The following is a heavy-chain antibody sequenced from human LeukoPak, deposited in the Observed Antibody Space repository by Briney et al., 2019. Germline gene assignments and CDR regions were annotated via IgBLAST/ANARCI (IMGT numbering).Heavy chain of an antibody. CDR1: GVSISISNSNW. CDR3: ARAGDSGFVDFDY. D-gene: IGHD5-12*01. Sequence: PSETLSLTCAVSGVSISISNSNWWSWVRQPPGKGLEWIGYFYYSGSTNYNPSLKSRVTISVDTSKNQFSLKLSSVTAADTAVYYCARAGDSGFVDFDYWGQGTLVTVSS. J-gene: IGHJ4*02. V-gene: IGHV4-61*01. CDR2: FYYSGST.